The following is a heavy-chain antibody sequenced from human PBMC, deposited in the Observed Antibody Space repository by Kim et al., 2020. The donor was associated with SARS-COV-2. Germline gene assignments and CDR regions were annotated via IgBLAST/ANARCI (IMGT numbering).Heavy chain of an antibody. CDR3: ARVYYDSSGYYYDDY. Sequence: VSVKSRITINPDTSKNQFSLQLNSVTPEDTAVYYCARVYYDSSGYYYDDYWGQGTLVTVSS. V-gene: IGHV6-1*01. J-gene: IGHJ4*02. D-gene: IGHD3-22*01.